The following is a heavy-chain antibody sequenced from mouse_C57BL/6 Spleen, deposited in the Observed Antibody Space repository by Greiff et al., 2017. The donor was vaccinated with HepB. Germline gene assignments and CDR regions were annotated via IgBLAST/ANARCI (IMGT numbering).Heavy chain of an antibody. CDR1: GFTFSDYG. CDR3: AKRWLLRGDAMDY. CDR2: ISSGSSTI. Sequence: EVQGVESGGGLVKPGGSLKLSCAASGFTFSDYGMHWVRQAPEKGLEWVAYISSGSSTIYYADTVKGRFTISRDHAKNTLFLQMTSLRSEDTAMYYCAKRWLLRGDAMDYWGQGTSVTVSS. V-gene: IGHV5-17*01. J-gene: IGHJ4*01. D-gene: IGHD2-3*01.